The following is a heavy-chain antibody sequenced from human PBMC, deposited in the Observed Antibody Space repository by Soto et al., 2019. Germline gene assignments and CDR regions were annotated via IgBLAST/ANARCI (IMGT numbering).Heavy chain of an antibody. CDR3: AKGMYYYGSGSAILSALYYYYGMDC. D-gene: IGHD3-10*01. CDR2: ISGGGGGT. J-gene: IGHJ6*02. Sequence: GGSLRLSCSVSGFSFSNYAMTWVRQAPGKGLEWVSSISGGGGGTHYADSVKGRFTISRDNSKNTLYLQMNSLRAEDTAVYYCAKGMYYYGSGSAILSALYYYYGMDCWGQRTTVTVSS. V-gene: IGHV3-23*01. CDR1: GFSFSNYA.